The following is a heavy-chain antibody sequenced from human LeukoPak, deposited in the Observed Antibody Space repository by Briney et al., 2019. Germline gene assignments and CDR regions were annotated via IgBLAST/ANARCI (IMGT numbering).Heavy chain of an antibody. CDR2: ITPKSGDT. J-gene: IGHJ4*02. CDR1: GYTCSHFY. V-gene: IGHV1-2*02. D-gene: IGHD3-3*02. Sequence: ASVKVSCKASGYTCSHFYIHWVRQAPGQGLEYVGWITPKSGDTYSPQRFQGRVTMTRDASISTAYMELSSLRSDDTAVYFCARVRLADERAWAYWGQGTLVTVSS. CDR3: ARVRLADERAWAY.